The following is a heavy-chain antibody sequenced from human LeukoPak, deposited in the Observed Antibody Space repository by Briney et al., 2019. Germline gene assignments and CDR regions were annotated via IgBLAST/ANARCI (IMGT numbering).Heavy chain of an antibody. CDR3: AREFDFWSGYYGY. CDR1: GYTFTGYY. CDR2: INPNSGGT. D-gene: IGHD3-3*01. V-gene: IGHV1-2*02. J-gene: IGHJ4*02. Sequence: ASVKISCKASGYTFTGYYMHWVRQAPGQGLEWMGWINPNSGGTNYAQKFQGRVTMTRDTSISTAYMELSRLRSDDTAVYYCAREFDFWSGYYGYWGQGTLVTVSS.